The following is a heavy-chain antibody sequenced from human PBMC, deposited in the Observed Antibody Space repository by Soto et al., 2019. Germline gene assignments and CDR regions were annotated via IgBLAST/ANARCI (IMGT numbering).Heavy chain of an antibody. CDR3: ARGVYDSSGYYYP. D-gene: IGHD3-22*01. CDR2: IISTGSAI. J-gene: IGHJ5*02. V-gene: IGHV3-48*03. Sequence: EVQLVESGGGLVQPGGSLRLSCAASGFPFSSYEMSWVRQAPGKGLECTSYIISTGSAISYADSVKGRFTISRDNAKNSLYLQMNNLRAEDTAVYYCARGVYDSSGYYYPWGQGTLVTVSS. CDR1: GFPFSSYE.